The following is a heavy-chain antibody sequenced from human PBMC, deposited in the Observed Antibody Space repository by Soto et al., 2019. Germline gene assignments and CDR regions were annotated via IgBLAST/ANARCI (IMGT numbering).Heavy chain of an antibody. J-gene: IGHJ4*02. CDR3: AREISWAWDF. V-gene: IGHV4-30-4*01. Sequence: SETLSLTCTVSGGSISSGDYYWSWIRQPPGKGLEWIGSIYYSGSTYYNPSLKSRVTISRDNAKNTVYLQINSLRAEDTAVYYCAREISWAWDFWGQGTLVTVSS. D-gene: IGHD1-26*01. CDR2: IYYSGST. CDR1: GGSISSGDYY.